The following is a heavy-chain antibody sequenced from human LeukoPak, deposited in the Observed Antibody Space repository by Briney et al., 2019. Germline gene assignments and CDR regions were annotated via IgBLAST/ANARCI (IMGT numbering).Heavy chain of an antibody. D-gene: IGHD3-22*01. CDR1: GFIFSSYS. Sequence: GGSLRLFCAASGFIFSSYSMIGVRQAPGKGLEWLSYISIINHAIYYADPVTGRFTISRDNAKNSLFLQMNSLRDEDTAVYYCARGYYSLGYFDYWGQGALVTVSS. CDR2: ISIINHAI. CDR3: ARGYYSLGYFDY. V-gene: IGHV3-48*02. J-gene: IGHJ4*02.